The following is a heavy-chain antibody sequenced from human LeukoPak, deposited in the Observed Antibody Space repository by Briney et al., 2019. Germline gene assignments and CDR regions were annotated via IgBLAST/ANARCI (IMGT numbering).Heavy chain of an antibody. D-gene: IGHD3-22*01. CDR2: INPNSGGT. CDR3: ARVSDYYDSSGYLDY. CDR1: GYTFTGYY. V-gene: IGHV1-2*02. Sequence: ASVKVSCKASGYTFTGYYMHWVRQAPGQGLEWMGWINPNSGGTNYAQKLQGRVTMTRDTSISTAYMELSRLRSDDTAVYYCARVSDYYDSSGYLDYWGQGTLVTVSS. J-gene: IGHJ4*02.